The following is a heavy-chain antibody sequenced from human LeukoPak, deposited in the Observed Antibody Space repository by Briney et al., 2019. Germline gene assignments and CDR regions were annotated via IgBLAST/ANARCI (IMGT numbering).Heavy chain of an antibody. D-gene: IGHD6-13*01. Sequence: GGSLRLSCSASGFTFSSYAMHWVRQAPGKGLEYVSAISSNGGSTYYADSVKGRFTISRDNSKNTLYLQMSSLRAEDTAVYYCAKVISSSCGIGGYWGQGTLVTVSS. CDR1: GFTFSSYA. CDR3: AKVISSSCGIGGY. J-gene: IGHJ4*02. CDR2: ISSNGGST. V-gene: IGHV3-64D*06.